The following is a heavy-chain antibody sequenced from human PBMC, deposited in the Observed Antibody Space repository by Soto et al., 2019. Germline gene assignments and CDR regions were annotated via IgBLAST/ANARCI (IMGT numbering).Heavy chain of an antibody. Sequence: SETLSLTCTVSGGSISSYYWSWIRQPPGKGLEWIGYIYYSGSTNSNPSLKSRVTISVDTSKNQFSLKLSSVTAADTAVYYCARVRGFEMYDILTGPSKSNWFDPWGQGTLVTVSS. D-gene: IGHD3-9*01. V-gene: IGHV4-59*01. CDR3: ARVRGFEMYDILTGPSKSNWFDP. J-gene: IGHJ5*02. CDR1: GGSISSYY. CDR2: IYYSGST.